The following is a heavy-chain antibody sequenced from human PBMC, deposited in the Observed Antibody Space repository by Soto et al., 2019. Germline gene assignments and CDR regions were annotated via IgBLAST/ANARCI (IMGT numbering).Heavy chain of an antibody. CDR1: GYTFTSCG. Sequence: QVHLVQCGAEVKKPGASVKVSCRASGYTFTSCGITWVRQAPGQGVEWMGWISAHNGNTDYAQKLQGRVIVTRDTSTSTAYMELRSLRSDDTAVYYCARGRYGDYWGQGALVTVSS. CDR2: ISAHNGNT. D-gene: IGHD1-1*01. J-gene: IGHJ4*02. CDR3: ARGRYGDY. V-gene: IGHV1-18*01.